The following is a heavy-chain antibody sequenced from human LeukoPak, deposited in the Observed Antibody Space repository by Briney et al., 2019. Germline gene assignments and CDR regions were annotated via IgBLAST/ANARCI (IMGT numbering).Heavy chain of an antibody. D-gene: IGHD6-19*01. CDR2: ISSSGSTI. V-gene: IGHV3-11*01. J-gene: IGHJ6*03. Sequence: GGSLRLSCAASGFTFSDYYMSWIRQAPGKGLEWVSYISSSGSTIYYADSVKGRFTISRDNAKNSLYLQMNSLRAEDTAVYYCARVPYSSGWYSPYMDVWGKGTTVTISS. CDR3: ARVPYSSGWYSPYMDV. CDR1: GFTFSDYY.